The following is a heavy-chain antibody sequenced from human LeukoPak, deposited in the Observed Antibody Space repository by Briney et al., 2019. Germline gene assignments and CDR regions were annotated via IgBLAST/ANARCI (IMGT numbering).Heavy chain of an antibody. CDR1: GFTFSSYS. D-gene: IGHD3-22*01. Sequence: GGSLRLSCAASGFTFSSYSMDWVRQAPGKGLEWVSSISSSSSYIYYADSVKGRFTISRDNAKNSLYLQMNSLRAEDTAVYYCAREGYSSSRWYYDSSDYGMDVWGQGTTVTVSS. V-gene: IGHV3-21*01. J-gene: IGHJ6*02. CDR2: ISSSSSYI. CDR3: AREGYSSSRWYYDSSDYGMDV.